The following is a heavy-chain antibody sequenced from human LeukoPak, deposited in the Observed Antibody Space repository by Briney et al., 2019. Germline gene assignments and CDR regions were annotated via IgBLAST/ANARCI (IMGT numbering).Heavy chain of an antibody. J-gene: IGHJ4*02. CDR1: GFTFSSYS. V-gene: IGHV3-48*01. D-gene: IGHD3-22*01. Sequence: GGSLRLSCAASGFTFSSYSMNWVRQAPGKGLEWVSYISSSSSTIYYADSVKGRFTISRDNAKNSLYLQMNSLRAEDTAVYYCARDDSSGYYPTLFDYWGQGTLVTVSS. CDR2: ISSSSSTI. CDR3: ARDDSSGYYPTLFDY.